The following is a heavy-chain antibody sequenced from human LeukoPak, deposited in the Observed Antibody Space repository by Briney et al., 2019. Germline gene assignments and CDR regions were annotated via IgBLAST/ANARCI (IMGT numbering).Heavy chain of an antibody. CDR3: ARATRGYDTGRDLDY. J-gene: IGHJ4*02. Sequence: GASVKVSCKASGYSFYNFCMHWVRQAPGRGLEWMGVINPSGENKRYAQKFQGRVTLTRDMSTSTVHMELSSLRSEDTAVYYCARATRGYDTGRDLDYWGQGTLVTVSS. CDR2: INPSGENK. CDR1: GYSFYNFC. V-gene: IGHV1-46*02. D-gene: IGHD3-10*01.